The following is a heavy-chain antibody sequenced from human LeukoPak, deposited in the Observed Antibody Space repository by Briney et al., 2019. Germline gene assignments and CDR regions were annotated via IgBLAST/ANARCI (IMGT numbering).Heavy chain of an antibody. CDR3: AKDRVLSWFDP. V-gene: IGHV3-30*02. J-gene: IGHJ5*02. CDR2: IHYDGSNK. Sequence: GGSLRLSCAASGFTFSNYGMHWVRQAPGKELDWVAFIHYDGSNKYYADSVKGRFTISRDNSKNTLYLQMNSLRAEDTAVYYCAKDRVLSWFDPWGQGTLVTVSS. CDR1: GFTFSNYG. D-gene: IGHD4/OR15-4a*01.